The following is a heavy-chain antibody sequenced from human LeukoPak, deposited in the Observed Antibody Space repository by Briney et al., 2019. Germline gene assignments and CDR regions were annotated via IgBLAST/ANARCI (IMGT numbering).Heavy chain of an antibody. Sequence: ASVKVSCKASGYTFTSYYMHWVRQAPGQGLEWLGIINPSGGSTSYAQKSQGRVTMTRDTSTSTVYMELSSLRSEDTAVYYCARVLYSSGWYSWGDHWGQGTLVTVSS. D-gene: IGHD6-19*01. V-gene: IGHV1-46*01. CDR3: ARVLYSSGWYSWGDH. J-gene: IGHJ4*02. CDR2: INPSGGST. CDR1: GYTFTSYY.